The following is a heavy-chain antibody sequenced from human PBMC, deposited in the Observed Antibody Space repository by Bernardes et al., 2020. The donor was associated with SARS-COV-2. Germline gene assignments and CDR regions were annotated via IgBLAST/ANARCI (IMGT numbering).Heavy chain of an antibody. V-gene: IGHV4-39*01. D-gene: IGHD2-2*01. J-gene: IGHJ6*02. CDR1: GGSIRSSSYY. CDR3: ARHFMPHAPYYYYGMDV. CDR2: IYYSGST. Sequence: SETLSLTCTVSGGSIRSSSYYWGWIRQPPGKGLEWIGSIYYSGSTYYNPSLKSRVTISVDTSKNQFSLKLSSVTAADTAVYYCARHFMPHAPYYYYGMDVWGQGTTVTVSS.